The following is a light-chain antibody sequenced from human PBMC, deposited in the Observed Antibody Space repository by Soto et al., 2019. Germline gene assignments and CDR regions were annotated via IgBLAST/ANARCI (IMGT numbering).Light chain of an antibody. CDR3: ISYTSSSTWL. Sequence: QSALTQPASVSGSPGQSITISCTGTSSDVGAYNYVSWYQQHPGKAPKLMIYEVSNRPSGVSNRFSGSKSANTASLTISGLQAGDEADYYCISYTSSSTWLFGGGTKVTVL. CDR1: SSDVGAYNY. CDR2: EVS. V-gene: IGLV2-14*03. J-gene: IGLJ3*02.